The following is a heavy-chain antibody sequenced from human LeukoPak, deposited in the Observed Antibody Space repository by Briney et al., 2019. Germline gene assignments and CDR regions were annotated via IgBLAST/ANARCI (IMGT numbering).Heavy chain of an antibody. CDR2: IWYGGSNK. CDR1: GFTFSSYG. Sequence: PGGPLRLSCAASGFTFSSYGMHWGRQAPGKGREGGAVIWYGGSNKYYADSVKGRFTISRDNSKNTLYLQMNSLRAEDTAVYYCARDGIAVAGTGWFDPWGQGTLVTVSS. V-gene: IGHV3-33*01. D-gene: IGHD6-19*01. J-gene: IGHJ5*02. CDR3: ARDGIAVAGTGWFDP.